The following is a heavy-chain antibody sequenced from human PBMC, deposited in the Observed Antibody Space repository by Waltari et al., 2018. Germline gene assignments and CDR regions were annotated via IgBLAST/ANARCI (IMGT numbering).Heavy chain of an antibody. CDR2: IYHSGST. Sequence: QLQLQESASGLVKPPQPLSLTCAVAGGSTSSGGNSWSWIRQQPGKGLEWIGYIYHSGSTYYNPSLKSRVTISVDRSKNQFSLKLSSVTAADTSVYYCARGANPDIVVVPSWPYWYFDLWGRGTLVTVSS. D-gene: IGHD2-2*01. CDR3: ARGANPDIVVVPSWPYWYFDL. CDR1: GGSTSSGGNS. V-gene: IGHV4-30-2*01. J-gene: IGHJ2*01.